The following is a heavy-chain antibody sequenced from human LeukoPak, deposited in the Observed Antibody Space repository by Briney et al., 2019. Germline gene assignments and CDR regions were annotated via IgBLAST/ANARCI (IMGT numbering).Heavy chain of an antibody. Sequence: SLRLSCAASGFTFSSYWMNWVRQAPGKGLEWVSYISSSGSTIYYADSVKGRFTISRDNAKNSLYLQMNSLRAEDTAVYYCARNKRGLPRIGFDYWGQGTLVTVSS. CDR3: ARNKRGLPRIGFDY. D-gene: IGHD1-26*01. CDR2: ISSSGSTI. V-gene: IGHV3-48*03. J-gene: IGHJ4*02. CDR1: GFTFSSYW.